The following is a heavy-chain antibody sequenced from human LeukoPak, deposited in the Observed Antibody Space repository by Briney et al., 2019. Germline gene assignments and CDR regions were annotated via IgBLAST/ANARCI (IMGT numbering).Heavy chain of an antibody. D-gene: IGHD3-3*01. CDR3: ARGITIFGVVISGGLDY. Sequence: PSQTLSLTCAVFGGSISSGGYSWSWIRQPPGKGLEWIGYIYHSGSTYYNPSLKSRVTISVDRSKNQFSLKLSSVTAADTAVYYCARGITIFGVVISGGLDYWGQGTLVTVS. V-gene: IGHV4-30-2*01. CDR1: GGSISSGGYS. J-gene: IGHJ4*02. CDR2: IYHSGST.